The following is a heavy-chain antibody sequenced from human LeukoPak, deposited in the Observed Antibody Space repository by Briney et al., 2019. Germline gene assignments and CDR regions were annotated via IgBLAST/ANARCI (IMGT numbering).Heavy chain of an antibody. J-gene: IGHJ4*02. CDR3: ARHRIVGARRSLED. D-gene: IGHD1-26*01. CDR2: IHASGYT. CDR1: RDSITTYY. V-gene: IGHV4-4*09. Sequence: PSETLSLTRTVSRDSITTYYWSWIRQLPGTGLEWIGYIHASGYTNYNPSLKSRVTMAVDTSKSQLSLRVRSVSAADTAVYCCARHRIVGARRSLEDWGQGTLVTVSS.